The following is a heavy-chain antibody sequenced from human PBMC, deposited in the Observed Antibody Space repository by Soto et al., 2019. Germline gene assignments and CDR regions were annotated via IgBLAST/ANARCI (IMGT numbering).Heavy chain of an antibody. V-gene: IGHV3-74*01. J-gene: IGHJ4*02. CDR2: INADGRFT. CDR3: ARDGGAYFDY. CDR1: GFRFSSYW. Sequence: LRLSCVASGFRFSSYWMHWVRQAPGKGLVWVSRINADGRFTTYADSVKGRFTISRDNAKNTLYLQMNSLGAEDTAVYYCARDGGAYFDYWGQGTLVTVSS.